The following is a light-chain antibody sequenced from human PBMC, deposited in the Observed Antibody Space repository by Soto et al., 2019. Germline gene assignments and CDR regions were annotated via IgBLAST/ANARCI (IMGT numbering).Light chain of an antibody. Sequence: QSALTQPRSVSGSPGQSVTISWTGTSSDVGGYNYVSWYQQHPAKAPKLMIYDVSKRPSGVPDRFSGSRSGNTASLTISGLQAEDEADYYCFSYTGTYTVVFGGGTKLTVL. V-gene: IGLV2-11*01. CDR1: SSDVGGYNY. CDR3: FSYTGTYTVV. CDR2: DVS. J-gene: IGLJ3*02.